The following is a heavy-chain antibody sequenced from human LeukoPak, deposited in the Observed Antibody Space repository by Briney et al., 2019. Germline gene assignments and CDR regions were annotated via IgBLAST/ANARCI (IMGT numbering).Heavy chain of an antibody. CDR2: INAGNGNT. CDR3: ARDNSLGDSAWWFDP. V-gene: IGHV1-3*03. Sequence: GASVKVSCKASGYTFTSYAMHWVRQAPGQRLEWMGWINAGNGNTKYSQEFQGRVTLTRDMATSTDYMEVSSLRSEDTAVYYCARDNSLGDSAWWFDPWGQGTLVTVSS. J-gene: IGHJ5*02. D-gene: IGHD5-12*01. CDR1: GYTFTSYA.